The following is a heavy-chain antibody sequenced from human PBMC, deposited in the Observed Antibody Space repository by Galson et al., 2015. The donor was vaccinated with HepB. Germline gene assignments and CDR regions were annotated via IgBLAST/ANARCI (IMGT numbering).Heavy chain of an antibody. Sequence: ETLSLTCSVSGAFISRSSYYWGWIRQPPGKGLEWIGSVLSSGSTYYNPSLRSRVSMSVDTSKNQFSMRLFSVTTADTAVYYCVRGQGGYSEYGLNWFDPWGQGIPVTVSS. CDR2: VLSSGST. CDR1: GAFISRSSYY. J-gene: IGHJ5*02. V-gene: IGHV4-39*07. CDR3: VRGQGGYSEYGLNWFDP. D-gene: IGHD5-12*01.